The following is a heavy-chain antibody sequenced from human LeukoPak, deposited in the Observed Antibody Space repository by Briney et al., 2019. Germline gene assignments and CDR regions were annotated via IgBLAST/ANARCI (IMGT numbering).Heavy chain of an antibody. V-gene: IGHV3-74*01. CDR3: ASEGSYYTFTSN. CDR2: MKTDGTRI. CDR1: GFRFSNSW. D-gene: IGHD3-16*01. J-gene: IGHJ4*02. Sequence: GGSLRLSCAASGFRFSNSWMYWVRHGPGKGPVWVSRMKTDGTRIEYADSVKGRFTISRDNAKNTLFLQMNSLRAEDTAVYYCASEGSYYTFTSNWGQGTLVTVSS.